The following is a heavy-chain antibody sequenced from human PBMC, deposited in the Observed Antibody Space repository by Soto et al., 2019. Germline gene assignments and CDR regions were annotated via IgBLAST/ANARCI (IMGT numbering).Heavy chain of an antibody. CDR2: IYYSGST. J-gene: IGHJ4*02. V-gene: IGHV4-59*01. D-gene: IGHD3-16*01. CDR3: ARESLGNYFDY. Sequence: QVQLQESGPGLVKPSETLSLTCTVSGGSISSDYWSWIRQPPGKGLEWIGYIYYSGSTNYNPSLKSRVTISVDTSKNQFSLKLSSVTAADTAVYYCARESLGNYFDYWGQGTLVTVSS. CDR1: GGSISSDY.